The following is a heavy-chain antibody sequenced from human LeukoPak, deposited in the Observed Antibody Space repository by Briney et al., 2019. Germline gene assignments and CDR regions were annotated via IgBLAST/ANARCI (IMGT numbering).Heavy chain of an antibody. CDR2: INPSGGST. D-gene: IGHD1-26*01. CDR1: GGTFSSYA. J-gene: IGHJ4*02. Sequence: ASVKVSCKASGGTFSSYAISWVRQAPGQGLEWMGIINPSGGSTSYAQKFQGRVTMTRDMSTSTVYMELSSLRSEDTAVYYCARDRDRIVGAQLDYWGQGTLVTVSS. CDR3: ARDRDRIVGAQLDY. V-gene: IGHV1-46*01.